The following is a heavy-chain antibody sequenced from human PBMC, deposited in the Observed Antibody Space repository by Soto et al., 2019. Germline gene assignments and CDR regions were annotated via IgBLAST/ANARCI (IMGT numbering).Heavy chain of an antibody. D-gene: IGHD3-10*01. CDR1: GFSFSDYG. V-gene: IGHV3-23*01. Sequence: EVQLLESGGGLVQPGGSRRLSCAASGFSFSDYGMSWVRQAPGKGLEWVSGISGGSTYYADSVKGRFIISRDDSKKTLYLEMDSLRVEDTAVYYCTKDSGWTSADWGQGTLVTVSS. J-gene: IGHJ4*02. CDR2: ISGGST. CDR3: TKDSGWTSAD.